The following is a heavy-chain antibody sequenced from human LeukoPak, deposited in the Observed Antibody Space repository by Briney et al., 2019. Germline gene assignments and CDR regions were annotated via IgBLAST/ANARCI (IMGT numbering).Heavy chain of an antibody. D-gene: IGHD1-1*01. Sequence: GGSLRLSCAASGFTFDDYAMHWVRQAPGKGLEWVSGISWNSGSIGYADSVKGRFTISRDNAKNSLYLQMNSLRAEDTALYYCAKENNRERNFDYWGQGTLVTVSS. CDR3: AKENNRERNFDY. V-gene: IGHV3-9*01. CDR2: ISWNSGSI. CDR1: GFTFDDYA. J-gene: IGHJ4*02.